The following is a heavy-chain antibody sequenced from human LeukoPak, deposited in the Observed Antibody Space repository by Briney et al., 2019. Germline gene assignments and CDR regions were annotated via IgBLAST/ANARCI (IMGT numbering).Heavy chain of an antibody. Sequence: GGSLRLSCAASGFTFSSYWMSWVRQAPGKGLEWVANIKQDGSEKYYVDSVKGRFTISRDNAKNTLYLQMNSLRAEDTAVYYCARSLYSGSYYPLDYWGQGTLVTVSS. J-gene: IGHJ4*02. CDR3: ARSLYSGSYYPLDY. CDR2: IKQDGSEK. V-gene: IGHV3-7*01. D-gene: IGHD1-26*01. CDR1: GFTFSSYW.